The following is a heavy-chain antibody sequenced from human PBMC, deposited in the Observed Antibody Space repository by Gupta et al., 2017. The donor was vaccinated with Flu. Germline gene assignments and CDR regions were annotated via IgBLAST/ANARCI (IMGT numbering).Heavy chain of an antibody. CDR2: ISAYNGNS. CDR3: AKVASDCSTTRCS. Sequence: ASGYTLTSYGISWVRQAPGQGLEWMGWISAYNGNSNYAQKFQDRVTMTTDTSTSTAYMELRSLRSDDTAVYYCAKVASDCSTTRCSWGQGTLVTVSS. J-gene: IGHJ4*02. D-gene: IGHD2-2*01. V-gene: IGHV1-18*01. CDR1: GYTLTSYG.